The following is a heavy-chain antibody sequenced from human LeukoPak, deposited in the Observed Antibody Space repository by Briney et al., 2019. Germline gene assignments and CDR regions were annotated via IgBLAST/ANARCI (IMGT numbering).Heavy chain of an antibody. CDR2: INHSGST. CDR1: GGSFSGYY. J-gene: IGHJ4*02. V-gene: IGHV4-34*01. D-gene: IGHD6-13*01. CDR3: ARGSSWYGVDY. Sequence: SETLSLTCAVYGGSFSGYYWSWIRQPPGKGLEWIGEINHSGSTNYNPSLKSRVTISVDTSKNQFSLKLSPVTAADTAVYYCARGSSWYGVDYWGQGTLVTVSS.